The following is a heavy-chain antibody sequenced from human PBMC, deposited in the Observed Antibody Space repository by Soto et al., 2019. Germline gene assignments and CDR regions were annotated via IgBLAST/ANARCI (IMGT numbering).Heavy chain of an antibody. J-gene: IGHJ4*02. V-gene: IGHV3-21*01. CDR2: ISGSSSHM. CDR3: AKYTHYSDRSAYHPPYYYDF. CDR1: GFIFSEYS. Sequence: VGSLRLSCKASGFIFSEYSMSWVRQAPGKGLEWVSSISGSSSHMYYADSLKGRFTISRDNAKNSLYLQMSGLRAEDAAVYFCAKYTHYSDRSAYHPPYYYDFWGQGILVTVSS. D-gene: IGHD3-22*01.